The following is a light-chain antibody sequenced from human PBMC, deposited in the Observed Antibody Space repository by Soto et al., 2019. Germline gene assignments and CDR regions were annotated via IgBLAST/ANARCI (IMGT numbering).Light chain of an antibody. CDR1: QYITSY. J-gene: IGKJ1*01. CDR3: QKYNSALTWT. CDR2: AAS. Sequence: AIRMTQSPSSLSASTGDRVTITCRASQYITSYLAWYQQKPGKAPKLLIYAASTLQSGVPSRFSGSGSGTDFTLTITCLQSEDFATYYCQKYNSALTWTFGQGTKVEIK. V-gene: IGKV1-8*01.